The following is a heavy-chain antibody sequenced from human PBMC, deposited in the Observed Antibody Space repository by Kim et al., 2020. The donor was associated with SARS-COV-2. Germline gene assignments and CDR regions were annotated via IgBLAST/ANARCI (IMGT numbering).Heavy chain of an antibody. CDR3: ARESAGDSAFDY. D-gene: IGHD4-17*01. Sequence: YADSVKGRFTSSRTNSKNTLYLQMNSLTAEDTAVYYCARESAGDSAFDYWGQGTLVTVSS. J-gene: IGHJ4*02. V-gene: IGHV3-33*01.